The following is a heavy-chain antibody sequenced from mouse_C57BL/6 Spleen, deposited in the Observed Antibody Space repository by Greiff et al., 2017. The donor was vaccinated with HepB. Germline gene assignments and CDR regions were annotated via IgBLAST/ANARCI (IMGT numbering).Heavy chain of an antibody. Sequence: VQLQQSGAELARPGASVKMSCKASGYTFTSYTMHWVKQRPGQGLEWIGYINPSSGYTKYNQKFKDKATLTADKSSSTAYMQLSSLTSEDSAVYYCARSNYYGSSRRLGLAYWGQGTLVTVSA. V-gene: IGHV1-4*01. CDR2: INPSSGYT. D-gene: IGHD1-1*01. CDR1: GYTFTSYT. J-gene: IGHJ3*01. CDR3: ARSNYYGSSRRLGLAY.